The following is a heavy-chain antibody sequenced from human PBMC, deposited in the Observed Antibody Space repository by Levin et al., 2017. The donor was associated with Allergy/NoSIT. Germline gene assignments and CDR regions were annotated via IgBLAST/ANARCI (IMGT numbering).Heavy chain of an antibody. CDR2: ISSSGSHI. V-gene: IGHV3-21*01. CDR1: GFTFNTYT. Sequence: ETLSLTCAASGFTFNTYTMNWVRQAPGKGLEWVSSISSSGSHIYFADSMKGRFAISRDNVKNSLFLEMNSLRDEDAAVYYCVRGDDAFDFWGHGTIVTVSS. CDR3: VRGDDAFDF. J-gene: IGHJ3*01.